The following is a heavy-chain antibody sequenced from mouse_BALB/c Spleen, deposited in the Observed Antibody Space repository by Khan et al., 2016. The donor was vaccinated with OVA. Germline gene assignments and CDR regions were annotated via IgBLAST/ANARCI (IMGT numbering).Heavy chain of an antibody. CDR2: IWTGGST. J-gene: IGHJ1*01. D-gene: IGHD2-1*01. Sequence: VQLQQSGPGLVAPSQSLSITCTVSGFSLTSYGVHWVRQPPGKGLEWLGVIWTGGSTNYNSALMSRLSISKDNSKSQVFLKMNSLQTDDTAMYYCARYYGNYVWYFDVWGAGTTVTVSS. CDR3: ARYYGNYVWYFDV. CDR1: GFSLTSYG. V-gene: IGHV2-9*02.